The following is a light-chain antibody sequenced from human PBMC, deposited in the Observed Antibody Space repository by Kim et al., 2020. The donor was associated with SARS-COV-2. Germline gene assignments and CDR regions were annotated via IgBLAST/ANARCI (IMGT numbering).Light chain of an antibody. V-gene: IGKV1-39*01. CDR3: QQTYISPFT. J-gene: IGKJ3*01. CDR2: AAS. Sequence: DIQMTQSPSSLSASVGDRVTITCRTSQNINSHLKWYHQKPGRAPKLLIYAASTLQGGVPSRFSGSGSETDFTLTISSLQPEDFATYFCQQTYISPFTFGPGTKVDIK. CDR1: QNINSH.